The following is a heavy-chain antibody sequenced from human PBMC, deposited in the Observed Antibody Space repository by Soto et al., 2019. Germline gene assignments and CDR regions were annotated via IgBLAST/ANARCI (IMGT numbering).Heavy chain of an antibody. CDR1: GFSFSDYY. V-gene: IGHV4-34*01. D-gene: IGHD3-10*01. CDR2: IYHSGST. J-gene: IGHJ4*02. Sequence: GSLRLSCAASGFSFSDYYMTWVRQPPGKGLEWIGEIYHSGSTNYNPSLKSRVTISVDKSKNQFSLKLSSVTAADTAVYYCARVKASGVNFDYWGQGTLVTVSS. CDR3: ARVKASGVNFDY.